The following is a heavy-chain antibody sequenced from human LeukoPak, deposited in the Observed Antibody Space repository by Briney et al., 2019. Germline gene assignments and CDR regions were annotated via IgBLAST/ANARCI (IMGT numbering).Heavy chain of an antibody. J-gene: IGHJ6*03. Sequence: SVKVSCKASGGTFSSYAISWVRQAPGQGLEWMGGIIPIFGTANYTQKFQGRVTITADKSTSTAYMELSSLRSEDTAVYYCARASSEVPAVYYYMDVWGKGTTVTVSS. CDR2: IIPIFGTA. V-gene: IGHV1-69*06. D-gene: IGHD2-2*01. CDR1: GGTFSSYA. CDR3: ARASSEVPAVYYYMDV.